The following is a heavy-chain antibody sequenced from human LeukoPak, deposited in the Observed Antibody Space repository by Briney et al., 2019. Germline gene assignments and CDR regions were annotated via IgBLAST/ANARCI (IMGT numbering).Heavy chain of an antibody. CDR2: INPNSGGT. CDR3: ARDRNYYDSSGKKDYYYMDV. CDR1: GYTFTGYY. D-gene: IGHD3-22*01. J-gene: IGHJ6*03. V-gene: IGHV1-2*06. Sequence: ASVKVSCKVSGYTFTGYYMHWVRQAPGQGLEWMGRINPNSGGTNYAQKFQGRVTMTRDTSISTAYMELSRLRSDDTAVYYCARDRNYYDSSGKKDYYYMDVWGKGTTVTVSS.